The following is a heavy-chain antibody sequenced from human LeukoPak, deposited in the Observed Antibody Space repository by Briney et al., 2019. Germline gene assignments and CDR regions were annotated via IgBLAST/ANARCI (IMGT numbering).Heavy chain of an antibody. CDR2: ISGSGGST. V-gene: IGHV3-23*01. Sequence: GGSLRLSCAASGFTFSSYAMSWVRQAPGKGLEWVSAISGSGGSTYYADSVKGRFTISRDNSRNTLYLQMNSLRAEDTAVYYCAKSVGPRLSSGYYESWGQGTLVTVSS. CDR1: GFTFSSYA. CDR3: AKSVGPRLSSGYYES. D-gene: IGHD3-22*01. J-gene: IGHJ4*02.